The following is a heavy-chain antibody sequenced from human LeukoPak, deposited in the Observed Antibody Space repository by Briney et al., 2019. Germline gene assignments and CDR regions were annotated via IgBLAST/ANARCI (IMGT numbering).Heavy chain of an antibody. CDR3: ARQVYDYVWGSYPEEGNWFDP. CDR2: INHSGST. Sequence: SETLSLTCAVYGGSFSGYYWSWIRQPPGKGLEWIGEINHSGSTNYNPSLKSRVTISVDTSKNQFSLKLSSVTAADTAVYYCARQVYDYVWGSYPEEGNWFDPWGQGTLATVSS. V-gene: IGHV4-34*01. CDR1: GGSFSGYY. J-gene: IGHJ5*02. D-gene: IGHD3-16*02.